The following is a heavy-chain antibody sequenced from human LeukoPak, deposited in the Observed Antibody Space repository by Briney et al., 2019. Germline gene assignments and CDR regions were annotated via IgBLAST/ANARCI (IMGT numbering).Heavy chain of an antibody. V-gene: IGHV3-74*01. Sequence: GGSLSLSCAASGFTFSSYWMHWVRQAPGKGLVWVSRINSDGSSTSYADSVKGRFTISRDNAKNTLHLQMNSLRAEDTAVYYCAQGGYSGSWYPHPLYWGQGTLVTVSS. CDR2: INSDGSST. CDR3: AQGGYSGSWYPHPLY. J-gene: IGHJ4*02. CDR1: GFTFSSYW. D-gene: IGHD6-13*01.